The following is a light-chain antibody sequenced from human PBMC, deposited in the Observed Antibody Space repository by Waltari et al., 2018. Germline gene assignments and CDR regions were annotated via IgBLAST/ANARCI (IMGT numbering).Light chain of an antibody. J-gene: IGKJ2*01. CDR3: QQLNDYPLT. Sequence: DIQLTQSPSFLSASVGDRVTITCRASQGISSYLTWYQQKPGKVPKLLIYGASTLQSGVPSRFSGSGSGTDFTLTISSLQPEDFATYYCQQLNDYPLTFGQGTKLQIK. V-gene: IGKV1-9*01. CDR1: QGISSY. CDR2: GAS.